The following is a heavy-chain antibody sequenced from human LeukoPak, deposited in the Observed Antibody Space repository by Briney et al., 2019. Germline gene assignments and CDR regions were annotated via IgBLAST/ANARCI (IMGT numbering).Heavy chain of an antibody. J-gene: IGHJ5*02. CDR2: ISYDGSNK. CDR1: GFTFSSYA. CDR3: ARGSSGGFDP. V-gene: IGHV3-30*01. Sequence: GRSLRLSCAASGFTFSSYAMHWVRQAPGKGLEWVAVISYDGSNKYYADPVKGRFTISRDNSKNTLYLQMNSLRAEDTAVYYCARGSSGGFDPWGQGTLVTVSS.